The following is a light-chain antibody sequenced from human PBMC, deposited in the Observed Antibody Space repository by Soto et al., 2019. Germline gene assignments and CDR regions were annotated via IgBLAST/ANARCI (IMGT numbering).Light chain of an antibody. Sequence: EIVLTQSPGTLSLSPGERATLSCRASQSVSSSYLAWYQQKPGQAPRLLIYGASSRATCIPDRFSGSGSGTDFTLSIIRLEPEDFAVYYCQQYGSSPMCSFGQGTQLEIK. CDR1: QSVSSSY. J-gene: IGKJ2*02. V-gene: IGKV3-20*01. CDR2: GAS. CDR3: QQYGSSPMCS.